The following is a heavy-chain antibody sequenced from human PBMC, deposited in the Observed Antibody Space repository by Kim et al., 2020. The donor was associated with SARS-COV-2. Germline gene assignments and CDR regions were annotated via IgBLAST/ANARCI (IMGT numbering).Heavy chain of an antibody. CDR1: GDSISSFY. CDR2: VHYSGSA. D-gene: IGHD3-16*01. Sequence: SETLSLTCTISGDSISSFYWSWIRQPPGKGLEWIGFVHYSGSAKYNPSLKSRVILSVDVSNNQVTLNLSSVTAADTAVYYCARLNMLPAIVSPYYFDYWG. CDR3: ARLNMLPAIVSPYYFDY. J-gene: IGHJ4*01. V-gene: IGHV4-59*01.